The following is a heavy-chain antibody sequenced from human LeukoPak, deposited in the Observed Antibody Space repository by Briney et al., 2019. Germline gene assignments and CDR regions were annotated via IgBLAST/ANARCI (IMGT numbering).Heavy chain of an antibody. Sequence: GGSLRLSCAASGFTFSSYAMSWVRQAPGKGLEWVSAISGSGGSTYYADSVKGRFTISRDNSKNTLYLQMNSLRAEDTAVYYCAKRLKPGIAVAGTGDYWGQGTLVTVSS. V-gene: IGHV3-23*01. CDR2: ISGSGGST. J-gene: IGHJ4*02. CDR3: AKRLKPGIAVAGTGDY. D-gene: IGHD6-19*01. CDR1: GFTFSSYA.